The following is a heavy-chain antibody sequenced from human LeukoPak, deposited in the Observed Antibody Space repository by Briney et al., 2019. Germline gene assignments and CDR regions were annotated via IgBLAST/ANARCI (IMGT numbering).Heavy chain of an antibody. D-gene: IGHD2-21*01. CDR3: AKAPVTTCSGAYCYPFDY. CDR1: GFTFSTYS. J-gene: IGHJ4*02. V-gene: IGHV3-23*01. Sequence: GGSLRLSCAASGFTFSTYSMNWVRQAPGKGLEWVSAISVSGNTYHADSVKGRFTISRDSSKNTLYLQMNRLRAEDAAVYYCAKAPVTTCSGAYCYPFDYWGQGTLVTVSS. CDR2: ISVSGNT.